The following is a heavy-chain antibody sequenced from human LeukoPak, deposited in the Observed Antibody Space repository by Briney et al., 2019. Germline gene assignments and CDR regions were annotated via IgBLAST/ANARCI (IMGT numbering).Heavy chain of an antibody. V-gene: IGHV6-1*01. CDR2: TYYRSKWYN. CDR1: GRSVSSNSAA. Sequence: SQTLSLTCAIYGRSVSSNSAAWNWIRQSPSSGLEWLGRTYYRSKWYNDYAVSVKRRITIHPDTFKIQFSLQLNSVTPEDTAVYYCARTRSGWFGGHAFDIWGQGTMVTVSS. J-gene: IGHJ3*02. D-gene: IGHD6-19*01. CDR3: ARTRSGWFGGHAFDI.